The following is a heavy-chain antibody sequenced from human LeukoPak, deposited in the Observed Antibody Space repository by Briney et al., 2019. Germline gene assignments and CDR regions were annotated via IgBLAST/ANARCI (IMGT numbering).Heavy chain of an antibody. Sequence: SETLSLTCAVYGGSFSGYYWSWIRQPPGKGLEWIGEINHSGGTNYNPSLKSRVTISVDTSKNQFSLKLSSVTAADTAVYYCARVRAYSSGLYGYFQHWGQGTLVTVSS. D-gene: IGHD6-19*01. CDR3: ARVRAYSSGLYGYFQH. J-gene: IGHJ1*01. CDR2: INHSGGT. CDR1: GGSFSGYY. V-gene: IGHV4-34*01.